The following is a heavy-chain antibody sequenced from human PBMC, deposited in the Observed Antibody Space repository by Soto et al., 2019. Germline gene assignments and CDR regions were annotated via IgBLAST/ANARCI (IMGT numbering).Heavy chain of an antibody. Sequence: ASVKVSCKASGYTFTSYGISWVRQAPGQGLEWMGWISAYNGNTNYAQKLQGRVTMTTDTSTSTAYMELRSLRSDDTAVYYCARDHWVGGIATYGMDVWGQGTTVTVSS. J-gene: IGHJ6*02. V-gene: IGHV1-18*04. CDR3: ARDHWVGGIATYGMDV. CDR2: ISAYNGNT. CDR1: GYTFTSYG. D-gene: IGHD6-13*01.